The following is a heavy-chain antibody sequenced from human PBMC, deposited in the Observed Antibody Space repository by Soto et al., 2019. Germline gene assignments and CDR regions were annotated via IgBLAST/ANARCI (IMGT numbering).Heavy chain of an antibody. CDR1: GFTFSSYS. V-gene: IGHV3-21*06. D-gene: IGHD6-19*01. CDR2: ISSSSTYI. J-gene: IGHJ4*01. CDR3: ARGGDTSGSWPRY. Sequence: GGSLRLSCAASGFTFSSYSLSWVRQAPGKGLEWVSSISSSSTYIYYADSVRGRFTISRDDAKNSLFLQMSSLRVEDTAVYYCARGGDTSGSWPRYWGQGTLVTVSS.